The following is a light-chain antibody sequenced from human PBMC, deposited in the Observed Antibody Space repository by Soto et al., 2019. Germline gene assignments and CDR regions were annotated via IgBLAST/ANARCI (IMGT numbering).Light chain of an antibody. CDR2: GNS. V-gene: IGLV1-40*01. CDR3: LSYDSSLSGWV. Sequence: QSVLTQPPSVSGAPGQRVTISCTGSSSNIGAGYDVHWYQQLPGTAPKLLIYGNSNRPSGVPDRFSGSKSGTSASLAITGRQGWDEADYYCLSYDSSLSGWVFGGGTKLTVL. J-gene: IGLJ3*02. CDR1: SSNIGAGYD.